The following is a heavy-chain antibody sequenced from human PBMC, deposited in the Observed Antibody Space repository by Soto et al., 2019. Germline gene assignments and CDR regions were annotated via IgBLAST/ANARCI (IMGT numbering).Heavy chain of an antibody. CDR2: ISYDGSNK. CDR3: AREPYYDFWSGPYYGMDV. V-gene: IGHV3-30-3*01. D-gene: IGHD3-3*01. CDR1: GFTFSSYA. J-gene: IGHJ6*02. Sequence: ESGGGVVQPGRSLRLSCAASGFTFSSYAMHWVRQAPGKGLDWVAVISYDGSNKYYADSVKGRFTISRDNCKNTLDLQMNSLGAEDTGVYYCAREPYYDFWSGPYYGMDVWGQGTTVTVSS.